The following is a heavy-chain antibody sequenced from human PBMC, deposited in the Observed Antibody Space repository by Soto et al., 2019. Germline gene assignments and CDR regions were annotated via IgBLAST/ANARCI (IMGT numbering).Heavy chain of an antibody. CDR1: GYTFTSYG. CDR2: ISAYNGNT. Sequence: QVQLVQSGAEVKKPGASVKVSCKASGYTFTSYGISWVRQAPGQGLEWMGWISAYNGNTNYAQKLQGRVTMTTDTSTSTDYMELRCLRSDDTAVYYCAGAKQWLVPVMEFDYWGQGTLVTVSS. V-gene: IGHV1-18*01. D-gene: IGHD6-19*01. J-gene: IGHJ4*02. CDR3: AGAKQWLVPVMEFDY.